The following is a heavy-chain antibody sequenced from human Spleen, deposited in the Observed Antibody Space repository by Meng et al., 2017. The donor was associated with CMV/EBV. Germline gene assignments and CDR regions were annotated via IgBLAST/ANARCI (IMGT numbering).Heavy chain of an antibody. J-gene: IGHJ4*02. CDR3: ASSIVARRFYYFDY. CDR2: IYHSGST. CDR1: GGSLSGYY. Sequence: SETLSLTCGVYGGSLSGYYWTWVRQSPGKGLEWIGTIYHSGSTYYNPSLRSRVTISVDTSKNQFSLKLSSVTAADTAVYYCASSIVARRFYYFDYWGQGTLVTVSS. D-gene: IGHD6-6*01. V-gene: IGHV4-34*01.